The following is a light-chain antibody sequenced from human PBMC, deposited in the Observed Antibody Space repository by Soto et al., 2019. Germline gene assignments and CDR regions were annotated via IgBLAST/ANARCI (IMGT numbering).Light chain of an antibody. CDR1: QGMSTY. Sequence: DIQLTQSPSFLSASVGDTVTITCRASQGMSTYLAWYQQKPGKVPKLLIRSASTLQSGVPPRFSGGGSGTEFTLTISTLQPDDSGIYDCQHLNAYQLAFGGGTNVEIK. CDR2: SAS. V-gene: IGKV1-9*01. CDR3: QHLNAYQLA. J-gene: IGKJ4*01.